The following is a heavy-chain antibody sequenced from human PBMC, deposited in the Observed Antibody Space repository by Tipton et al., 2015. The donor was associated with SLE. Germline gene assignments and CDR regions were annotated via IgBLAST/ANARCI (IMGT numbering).Heavy chain of an antibody. D-gene: IGHD3-22*01. V-gene: IGHV3-23*01. Sequence: SLRLSCAASGFTFSSYAMSWVRQAPGKGLEWVSAISGSGGSTYYADSVKGRFTISRDNAKNSLYLQMNSLRAEDTAVYYCARDGVNYYDSSGPDAFDIWGQGTMVTVSS. CDR2: ISGSGGST. J-gene: IGHJ3*02. CDR3: ARDGVNYYDSSGPDAFDI. CDR1: GFTFSSYA.